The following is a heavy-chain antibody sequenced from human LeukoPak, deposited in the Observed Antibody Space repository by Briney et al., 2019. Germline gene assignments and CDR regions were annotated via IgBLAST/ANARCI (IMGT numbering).Heavy chain of an antibody. CDR1: GFTFDDYG. CDR3: ARSAGNPHHYYYYMDV. J-gene: IGHJ6*03. CDR2: INWNGGST. D-gene: IGHD4-23*01. V-gene: IGHV3-20*01. Sequence: GGSLRLSCAASGFTFDDYGMSGVRQAPGKGLEWVSRINWNGGSTGYADSVKGRFTISRDNAKNSLYLQMNSLRAEDTALYHCARSAGNPHHYYYYMDVWGKGTTVTVSS.